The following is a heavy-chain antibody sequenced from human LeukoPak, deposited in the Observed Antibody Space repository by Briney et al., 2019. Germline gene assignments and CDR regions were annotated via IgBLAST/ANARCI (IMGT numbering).Heavy chain of an antibody. CDR2: ISAYNGNT. CDR3: AREIRSGSYYAGGDAFDI. V-gene: IGHV1-18*01. J-gene: IGHJ3*02. CDR1: GYTFTSYG. Sequence: GASVKVSCKASGYTFTSYGISWVRQAPGQGLEWMGWISAYNGNTNYAQKLQGRVTMTTDTSTSTAYMELRSLRSDDTAVYYCAREIRSGSYYAGGDAFDIWGQGTMVTVSS. D-gene: IGHD1-26*01.